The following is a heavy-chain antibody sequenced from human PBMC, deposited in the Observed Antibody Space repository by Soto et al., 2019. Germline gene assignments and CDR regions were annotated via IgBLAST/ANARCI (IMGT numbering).Heavy chain of an antibody. Sequence: GGSLRLSCAASGFTFDDYAMHWVRQAPGKGLEWVSGISWNSGSIGYADSVKGRFTISRDNAKNTLYLQMNSLKTEDTAVYYCTTGEIVVVVAARPYYYYGMDVWGQGTTVTVSS. V-gene: IGHV3-9*01. D-gene: IGHD2-15*01. CDR2: ISWNSGSI. CDR3: TTGEIVVVVAARPYYYYGMDV. CDR1: GFTFDDYA. J-gene: IGHJ6*02.